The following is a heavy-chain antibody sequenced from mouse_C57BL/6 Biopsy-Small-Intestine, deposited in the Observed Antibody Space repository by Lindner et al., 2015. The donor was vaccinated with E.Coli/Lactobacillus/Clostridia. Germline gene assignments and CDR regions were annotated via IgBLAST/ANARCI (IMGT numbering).Heavy chain of an antibody. V-gene: IGHV1-18*01. Sequence: VQLQESGPELVKSGASVKISCKASGYTFTDYNMDWVKQSHGKSLEWIGEINPNNGGSIYNQMFKGKATLTVEKSSSTAYMELRSLTSEDTAVYYCAPYGYDFDYWGQGTTLTVSS. CDR2: INPNNGGS. CDR1: GYTFTDYN. D-gene: IGHD2-2*01. J-gene: IGHJ2*01. CDR3: APYGYDFDY.